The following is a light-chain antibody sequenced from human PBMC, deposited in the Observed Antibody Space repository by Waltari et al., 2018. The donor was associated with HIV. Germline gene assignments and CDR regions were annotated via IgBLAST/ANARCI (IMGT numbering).Light chain of an antibody. Sequence: QSALTQPRSVSGSPGQSVTISCTGTSSDVGGYTYVSWYQQHPGKAPKLMIYDVSKRPPGVPDRFSGSNSGNTASLTISGLQAEDEADYYCCSYAGSYTFVVFGGGTKLTVL. CDR1: SSDVGGYTY. J-gene: IGLJ2*01. V-gene: IGLV2-11*01. CDR3: CSYAGSYTFVV. CDR2: DVS.